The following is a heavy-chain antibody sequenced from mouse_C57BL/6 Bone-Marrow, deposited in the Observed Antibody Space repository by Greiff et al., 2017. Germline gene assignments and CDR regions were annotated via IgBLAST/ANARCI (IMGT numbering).Heavy chain of an antibody. Sequence: QVQLQQPGPELVKPGASVKLSCKASGYTFTSYWMHWVKQRPGQGLEWIGNINPSNGGTNYNEQFKSKATLTVDKSSSTAYMQISSLTSEDYAVYYCARGSDYDYHYYAMDYWGQGTSVTVSS. CDR1: GYTFTSYW. D-gene: IGHD2-4*01. J-gene: IGHJ4*01. CDR3: ARGSDYDYHYYAMDY. CDR2: INPSNGGT. V-gene: IGHV1-53*01.